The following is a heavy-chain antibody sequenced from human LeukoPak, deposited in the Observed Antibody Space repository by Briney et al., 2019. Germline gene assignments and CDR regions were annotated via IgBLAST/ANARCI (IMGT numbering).Heavy chain of an antibody. CDR1: GDSVNCGSFY. CDR2: IYYSGST. CDR3: ARDLRTVYRRENFSWFDP. Sequence: SETLSLTCTVSGDSVNCGSFYWSWIRQAPGKGLEYIGYIYYSGSTYYNPSLRSRVIISLDTSKNQFSLKLSSVTSADTAVYYCARDLRTVYRRENFSWFDPWGQGTLVTVSS. D-gene: IGHD1-14*01. V-gene: IGHV4-61*01. J-gene: IGHJ5*02.